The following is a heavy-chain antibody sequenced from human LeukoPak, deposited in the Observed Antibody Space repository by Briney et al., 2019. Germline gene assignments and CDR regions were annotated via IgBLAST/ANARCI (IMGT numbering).Heavy chain of an antibody. V-gene: IGHV3-30*02. CDR1: GFTFSSYG. J-gene: IGHJ4*02. Sequence: GGSLRLSCAASGFTFSSYGMLWVRQAPGKGLEWVAFIRYDGSNKYYADSVKGRFTISRDNSKNTLYLQVNSLRAEDTAVYYCAKEPVGYCSSTSCYTIDYWGQGTLVTVSS. D-gene: IGHD2-2*02. CDR3: AKEPVGYCSSTSCYTIDY. CDR2: IRYDGSNK.